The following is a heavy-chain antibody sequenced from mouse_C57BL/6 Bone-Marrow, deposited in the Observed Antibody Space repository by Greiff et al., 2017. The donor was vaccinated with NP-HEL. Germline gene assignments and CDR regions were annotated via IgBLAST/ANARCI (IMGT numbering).Heavy chain of an antibody. J-gene: IGHJ2*01. CDR1: GYTFTSYW. Sequence: VQLQQPGAELVRPGSSVKLSCKASGYTFTSYWMHWVKQRPIQGLEWIGNIDPSDSETHYNQKFKDKATLTVDKSSSTAYMQLSSLTSEDSAVYYCASRYYGSKTHFFDYWGQGTTLTVSS. CDR2: IDPSDSET. V-gene: IGHV1-52*01. D-gene: IGHD1-1*01. CDR3: ASRYYGSKTHFFDY.